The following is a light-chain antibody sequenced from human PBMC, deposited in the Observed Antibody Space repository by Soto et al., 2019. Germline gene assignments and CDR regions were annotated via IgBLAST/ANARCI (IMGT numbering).Light chain of an antibody. V-gene: IGKV3-20*01. J-gene: IGKJ1*01. CDR3: QQYGSSPWT. CDR2: GAS. CDR1: QSVSSN. Sequence: IVMTQSPATLSVPPKEGATLSCRASQSVSSNLAWYQQKPGQAPRLLIYGASSRATGIPDRFSGSGSGTDFTLTISRLEPEDFAVYYCQQYGSSPWTFGQGTKVDVK.